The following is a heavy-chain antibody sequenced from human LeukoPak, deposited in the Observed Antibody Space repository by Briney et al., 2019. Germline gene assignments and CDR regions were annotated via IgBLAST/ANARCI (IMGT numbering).Heavy chain of an antibody. CDR2: TSPSGGST. J-gene: IGHJ4*02. CDR1: GFTFSSYA. D-gene: IGHD2-15*01. Sequence: GGSLRLSCAASGFTFSSYAMSWVRQARGKGLDLLSATSPSGGSTYYADSVKGRFTISRDNSKNTLYLQMNSLRAEDTAVYYCAKYLMGYCSGGSCAPVDYWGQGTLVSVSS. V-gene: IGHV3-23*01. CDR3: AKYLMGYCSGGSCAPVDY.